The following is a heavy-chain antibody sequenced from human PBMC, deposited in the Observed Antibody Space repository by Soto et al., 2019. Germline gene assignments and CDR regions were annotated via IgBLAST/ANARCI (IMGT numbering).Heavy chain of an antibody. CDR3: ARDFGSNLAYCGGDCYQLSFDI. CDR2: IIPIFGTA. D-gene: IGHD2-21*02. J-gene: IGHJ3*02. Sequence: GASVKVSCKASGGTFSSYAISWVRQAPGQGLEWMGGIIPIFGTANYAQKFQGRVTITADKSTSTAYMELSSLRSEDTAVYYCARDFGSNLAYCGGDCYQLSFDIWGQGTMVTVSS. CDR1: GGTFSSYA. V-gene: IGHV1-69*06.